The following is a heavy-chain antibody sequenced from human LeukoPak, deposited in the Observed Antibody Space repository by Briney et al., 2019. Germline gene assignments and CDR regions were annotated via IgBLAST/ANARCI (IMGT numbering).Heavy chain of an antibody. CDR1: GFTFSSYE. V-gene: IGHV3-48*03. D-gene: IGHD6-13*01. J-gene: IGHJ6*03. Sequence: PGGSLRLSCAASGFTFSSYEMNWVRQAPGQGLEWVSYISSSGSTIYYADSVEGRFTISRDNAKSSLYLQMNSLRAEDTAVYYCARDHHRSSSWYADHYYYYMDVWGKGTTVTVSS. CDR3: ARDHHRSSSWYADHYYYYMDV. CDR2: ISSSGSTI.